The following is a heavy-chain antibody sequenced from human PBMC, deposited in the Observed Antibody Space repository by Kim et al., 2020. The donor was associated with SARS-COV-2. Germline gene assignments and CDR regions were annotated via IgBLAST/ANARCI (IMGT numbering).Heavy chain of an antibody. CDR2: IKQDGSEK. V-gene: IGHV3-7*03. CDR3: ARESTHVATIGYCSGGSCYSFSDSFDY. CDR1: GFTFSSYW. D-gene: IGHD2-15*01. J-gene: IGHJ4*02. Sequence: GGSLRLSCAASGFTFSSYWMSWVRQAPGKGLEWVANIKQDGSEKYYVDSVKGRFTISRDNAKNSLYLQMNSLRAEDTAVYYCARESTHVATIGYCSGGSCYSFSDSFDYWGQGTLVTVSS.